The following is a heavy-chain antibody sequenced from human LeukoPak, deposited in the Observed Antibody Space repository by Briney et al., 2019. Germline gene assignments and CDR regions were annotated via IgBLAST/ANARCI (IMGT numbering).Heavy chain of an antibody. CDR3: AREHSTGYY. Sequence: GGSLRLSCEASGFTFTNYYMSWIRQAPGKGLEWISYISSDGSTIDYADSVKGRFTISRDNAKNSLYLQMNHLRAEDTAVYYCAREHSTGYYWGQGTLVTVSS. CDR2: ISSDGSTI. CDR1: GFTFTNYY. D-gene: IGHD2-8*02. J-gene: IGHJ4*02. V-gene: IGHV3-11*01.